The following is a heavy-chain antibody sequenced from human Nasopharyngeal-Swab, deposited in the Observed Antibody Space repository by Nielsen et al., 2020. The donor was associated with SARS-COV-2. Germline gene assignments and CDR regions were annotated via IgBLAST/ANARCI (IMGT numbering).Heavy chain of an antibody. Sequence: SSVKVSCKASLGTFSSYAISWVRQAPGQGLEWMGGIIPILGIANYAQKFQGRVTITADKSTSTAYMELSSLRSEDTAVYYCATRPRLGGDLNYYYYGMDVWGQGTTVTVSS. CDR3: ATRPRLGGDLNYYYYGMDV. J-gene: IGHJ6*02. CDR1: LGTFSSYA. D-gene: IGHD2-21*02. V-gene: IGHV1-69*10. CDR2: IIPILGIA.